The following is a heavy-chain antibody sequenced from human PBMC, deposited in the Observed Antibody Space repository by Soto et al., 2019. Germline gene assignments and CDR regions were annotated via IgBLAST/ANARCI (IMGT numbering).Heavy chain of an antibody. D-gene: IGHD6-13*01. CDR2: IYYTGST. CDR3: AKYRRTEAEGFTLDY. V-gene: IGHV4-59*01. J-gene: IGHJ4*02. CDR1: GGSINNFY. Sequence: QVQLQESGPGLANPSETLSLTCTVSGGSINNFYWSWIRQPPGKRLEWIGYIYYTGSTTYNPSLESRVTMSVDTSKNQFSLKQTSVNAADTAVYYCAKYRRTEAEGFTLDYWGRGTLVTVSS.